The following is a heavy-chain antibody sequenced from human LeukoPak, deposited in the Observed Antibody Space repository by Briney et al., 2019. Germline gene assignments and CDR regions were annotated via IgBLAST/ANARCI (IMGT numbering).Heavy chain of an antibody. CDR1: GGTFSSYA. V-gene: IGHV1-69*01. J-gene: IGHJ4*02. Sequence: SVKVSCKASGGTFSSYAISWVRQAPGQGLEWMGGIIPIFGTANYAQKFQGRVTITADESTSTAYTELSSLRSEDTAVYYCARVGYDFWSGYSQDHGEYYFDYWGQGTLVTVSS. CDR3: ARVGYDFWSGYSQDHGEYYFDY. D-gene: IGHD3-3*01. CDR2: IIPIFGTA.